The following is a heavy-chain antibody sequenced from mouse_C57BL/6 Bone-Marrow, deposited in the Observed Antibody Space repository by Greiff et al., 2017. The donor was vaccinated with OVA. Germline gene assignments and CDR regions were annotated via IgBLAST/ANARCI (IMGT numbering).Heavy chain of an antibody. Sequence: QVQLQQPGAELVKPGASVKLSCKASGYTFNSYWMHWVKQRPGRGLEWIGRIDPNSGGSKYNEKLKSKATLTLHKPSSTSYMQLSSLTSDDSSVYYCAREGSVTVYYYAMDYWSQGTSVTVSS. D-gene: IGHD2-3*01. CDR3: AREGSVTVYYYAMDY. CDR2: IDPNSGGS. J-gene: IGHJ4*01. CDR1: GYTFNSYW. V-gene: IGHV1-72*01.